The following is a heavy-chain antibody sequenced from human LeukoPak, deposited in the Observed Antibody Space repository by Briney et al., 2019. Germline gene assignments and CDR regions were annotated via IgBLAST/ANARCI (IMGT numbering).Heavy chain of an antibody. J-gene: IGHJ4*02. CDR2: LHTSGSGSA. CDR1: GGSINTDY. CDR3: AREPARVPDYYFDY. D-gene: IGHD2-2*01. V-gene: IGHV4-4*07. Sequence: SETLSLTCTVSGGSINTDYWSWIRLPAGKGLEWIGRLHTSGSGSATYNPSLKSRALVSIDKSKNQFSLNLLSVTAAGTAVYYCAREPARVPDYYFDYWGQGTLVTVSS.